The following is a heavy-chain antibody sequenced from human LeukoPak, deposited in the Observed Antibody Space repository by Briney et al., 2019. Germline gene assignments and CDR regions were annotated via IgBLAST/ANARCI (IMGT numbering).Heavy chain of an antibody. J-gene: IGHJ3*02. V-gene: IGHV4-39*07. CDR3: ARDINRRHDAFDI. D-gene: IGHD1-14*01. Sequence: PSETLSLTCTVSGGSISSSSRYWGWLRQPPGKGLEWIGSIYYSGSTYYNPSLKSRVTISVDTSKNQFSLKLSSVTAADTAVYYCARDINRRHDAFDIWGQGAMVTVSS. CDR1: GGSISSSSRY. CDR2: IYYSGST.